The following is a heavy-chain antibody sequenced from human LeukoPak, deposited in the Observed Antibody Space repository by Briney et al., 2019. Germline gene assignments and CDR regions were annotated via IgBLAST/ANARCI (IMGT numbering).Heavy chain of an antibody. V-gene: IGHV1-2*02. Sequence: GASVKVSCKASGYTFTGYYMHWVRQAPGQGLEWMGWINPNSGGTNYAQKFQGRLTMTRDTSISTAYMELSRLRSDDTAVYYCARVSYKSCSSTSCYTLDYWGQGTLVTVSS. CDR1: GYTFTGYY. CDR3: ARVSYKSCSSTSCYTLDY. CDR2: INPNSGGT. J-gene: IGHJ4*02. D-gene: IGHD2-2*02.